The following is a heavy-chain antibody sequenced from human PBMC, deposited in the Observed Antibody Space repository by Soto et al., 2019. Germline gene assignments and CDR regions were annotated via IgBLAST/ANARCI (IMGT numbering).Heavy chain of an antibody. Sequence: QVQLVQSGTEVKKPGSSVKVSCKASGGTFRNYPINWVRQAPGQGLEWMGSIFPLTDIPDYAQNFQARLTISEDTSTSTAYMELSSLTSDDTAMYFCARGPLVVLNYFESWGQGTLVPVSS. J-gene: IGHJ4*02. CDR1: GGTFRNYP. CDR2: IFPLTDIP. V-gene: IGHV1-69*02. CDR3: ARGPLVVLNYFES.